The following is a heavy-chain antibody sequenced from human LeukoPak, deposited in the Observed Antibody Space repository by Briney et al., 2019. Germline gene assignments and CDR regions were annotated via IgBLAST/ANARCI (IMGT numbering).Heavy chain of an antibody. CDR1: GFTFSSYA. D-gene: IGHD3-10*01. CDR2: ISGSGGST. Sequence: PGGSLRLSCAASGFTFSSYAMSWVRQAPGKGLEWVSAISGSGGSTYYADSVKGRFTISRDNSKNTLYLQMNSLRAEDTAVYYCACRNGEYEDYFDYWGQGTLVTVSS. CDR3: ACRNGEYEDYFDY. J-gene: IGHJ4*02. V-gene: IGHV3-23*01.